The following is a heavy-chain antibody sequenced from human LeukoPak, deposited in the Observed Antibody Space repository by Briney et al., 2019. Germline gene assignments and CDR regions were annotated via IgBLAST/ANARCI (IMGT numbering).Heavy chain of an antibody. CDR3: ARVPYVWVSYRHKGYFDY. CDR2: IKQDGSAK. V-gene: IGHV3-7*01. J-gene: IGHJ4*02. Sequence: GGSLRLSCAASGFTFSSYWMSWVRQAPGKGLEWVANIKQDGSAKYYVDSVKGRFTISRDNVKNSLYLQMNSLRAEDTAVYYCARVPYVWVSYRHKGYFDYWGQGTLVTVSS. CDR1: GFTFSSYW. D-gene: IGHD3-16*02.